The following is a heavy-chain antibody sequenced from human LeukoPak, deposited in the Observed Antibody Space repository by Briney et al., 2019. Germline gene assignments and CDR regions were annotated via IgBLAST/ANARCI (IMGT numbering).Heavy chain of an antibody. V-gene: IGHV4-31*03. CDR1: GGSISSGGYY. J-gene: IGHJ4*02. CDR2: VYYSGST. Sequence: SETLSLTCTVSGGSISSGGYYWSWIRQHPGKGLEWIGYVYYSGSTYYNPSLKSRVTISVDTSKNQFSLKLSSVTAADTAVYYCARCGKDGDYVQNWGQGTLVTVSS. CDR3: ARCGKDGDYVQN. D-gene: IGHD4-17*01.